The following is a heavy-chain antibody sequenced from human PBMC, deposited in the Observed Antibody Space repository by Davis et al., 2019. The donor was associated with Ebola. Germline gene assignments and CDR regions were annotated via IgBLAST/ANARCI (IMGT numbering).Heavy chain of an antibody. CDR2: ISSSCSTI. D-gene: IGHD2-2*01. V-gene: IGHV3-11*01. J-gene: IGHJ6*02. CDR1: GFTFSAYY. CDR3: AKDSSTNYYYYYGMDV. Sequence: GGSLRLSCAASGFTFSAYYMSWIRQPPGKGLQWVSYISSSCSTIYYADSVKGRFTISRDNAKNSLYLQMNSLRAEDTALYYCAKDSSTNYYYYYGMDVWGQGTTVTVSS.